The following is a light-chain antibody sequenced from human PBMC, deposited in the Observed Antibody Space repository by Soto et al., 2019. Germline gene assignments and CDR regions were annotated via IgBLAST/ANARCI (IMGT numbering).Light chain of an antibody. CDR3: QQYDRSPRT. CDR1: QSDSSSY. Sequence: EIVLTQSPGTLSLSPGERATLSCRASQSDSSSYLAWYQQKPGQAPRLLIYDVSSRATGIPDRFSGSGFGTDFTLTISRLEPEDFAVYYCQQYDRSPRTFGQGTKVEIK. J-gene: IGKJ1*01. V-gene: IGKV3-20*01. CDR2: DVS.